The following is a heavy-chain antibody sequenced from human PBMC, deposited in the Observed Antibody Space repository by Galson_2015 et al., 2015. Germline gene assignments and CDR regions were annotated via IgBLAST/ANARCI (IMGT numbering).Heavy chain of an antibody. CDR3: ARYVGALDAFDI. CDR1: GFTFSSYS. CDR2: ISSSSSYI. J-gene: IGHJ3*02. D-gene: IGHD3-16*01. Sequence: SLRLSCAASGFTFSSYSMNWVRQAPGKGLEWVSSISSSSSYIYYADSAKGRFTISRDNAKNSLYLQMNSLRAEDTAVYYCARYVGALDAFDIWGQGTMVTVSS. V-gene: IGHV3-21*01.